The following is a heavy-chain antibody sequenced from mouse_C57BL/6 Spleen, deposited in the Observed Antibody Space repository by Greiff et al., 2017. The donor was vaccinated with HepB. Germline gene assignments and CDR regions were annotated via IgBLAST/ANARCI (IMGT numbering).Heavy chain of an antibody. CDR3: SRYYDYDGVFAY. CDR2: IYPGDGDT. D-gene: IGHD2-4*01. CDR1: GYAFSSSW. J-gene: IGHJ3*01. Sequence: QVQLQQSGPELVKPGASVKISCKASGYAFSSSWMNWVKQRPGKGLEWIGRIYPGDGDTNYNGKFKGKATLTADKSSSTAYMQLSSLTSEDSAVYFCSRYYDYDGVFAYGGQGTLVTVSA. V-gene: IGHV1-82*01.